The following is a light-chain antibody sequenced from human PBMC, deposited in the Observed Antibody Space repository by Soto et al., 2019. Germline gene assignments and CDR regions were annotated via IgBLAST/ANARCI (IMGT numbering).Light chain of an antibody. J-gene: IGKJ4*01. CDR3: QQYHSFSLT. V-gene: IGKV1-5*03. CDR1: QSISSW. Sequence: DIPMTQSPSTLSASVGDRVTITCRASQSISSWLAWYQQKPGKAPKLLIYKTSNLESGVPSRFSGSGSGTEFSLTISSLQPDDFATYYCQQYHSFSLTFGGGTRVEVK. CDR2: KTS.